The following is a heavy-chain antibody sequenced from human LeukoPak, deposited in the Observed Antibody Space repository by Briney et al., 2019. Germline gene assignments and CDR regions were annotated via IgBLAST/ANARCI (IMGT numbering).Heavy chain of an antibody. CDR1: GFTFSSFG. CDR3: ATRHSSGRNWFDP. J-gene: IGHJ5*02. Sequence: PGGSLRLSCAASGFTFSSFGMNWVRQGPGKGLEWVSSIDGSGGDTHYADSVKGRFTISRDNSKNTLNLQMNSLRAEDTAVYYCATRHSSGRNWFDPWGQGTLVTVSS. D-gene: IGHD6-19*01. V-gene: IGHV3-23*01. CDR2: IDGSGGDT.